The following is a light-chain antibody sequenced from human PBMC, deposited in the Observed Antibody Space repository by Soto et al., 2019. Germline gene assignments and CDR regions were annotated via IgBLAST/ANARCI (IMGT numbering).Light chain of an antibody. CDR3: RSYDGSLGGLYF. J-gene: IGLJ1*01. CDR1: SSNIGAGYD. CDR2: GNS. Sequence: QSVLTQPPSVSGAPGQRVTISCTGSSSNIGAGYDVHWYQQLPGTAPKLLIYGNSNRPSGVPDRFAGSKSGTSASLAITGLQARSRPDNSCRSYDGSLGGLYFFGRGTRFT. V-gene: IGLV1-40*01.